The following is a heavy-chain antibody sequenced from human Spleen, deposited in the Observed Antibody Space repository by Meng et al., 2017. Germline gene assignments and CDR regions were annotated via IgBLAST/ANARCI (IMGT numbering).Heavy chain of an antibody. J-gene: IGHJ3*02. D-gene: IGHD6-19*01. CDR3: TIYTSGHI. V-gene: IGHV3-73*01. CDR2: IGRTRKNYAT. Sequence: GESLKIPCVGSGVTISGSDIHWVRPASGKGLEWVGRIGRTRKNYATAYAASMRGKFTIYRDDSKNTAYLQMDNLKTDDPAVYYCTIYTSGHIWGQGTTVTVSS. CDR1: GVTISGSD.